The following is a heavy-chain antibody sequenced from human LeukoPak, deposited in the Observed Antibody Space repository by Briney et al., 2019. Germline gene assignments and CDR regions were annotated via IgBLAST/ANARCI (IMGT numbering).Heavy chain of an antibody. CDR3: ARVSGWFLFSGFDY. D-gene: IGHD6-19*01. CDR2: INPNSGGT. J-gene: IGHJ4*02. V-gene: IGHV1-2*02. CDR1: GYTFTSYC. Sequence: ASVKVSCKASGYTFTSYCMHWVRQAPGQGLEWMGWINPNSGGTNYAQKFQGRVTMTRDTSISTAYMELSRLRSDDTAVYYCARVSGWFLFSGFDYWGQGTLVTVSS.